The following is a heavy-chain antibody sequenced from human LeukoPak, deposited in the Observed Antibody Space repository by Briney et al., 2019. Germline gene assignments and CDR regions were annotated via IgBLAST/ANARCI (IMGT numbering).Heavy chain of an antibody. CDR2: IYYSGST. J-gene: IGHJ4*02. CDR1: GGSISSSSYY. V-gene: IGHV4-39*07. Sequence: SETLSLTCTVSGGSISSSSYYWGWIRQPPGKGLEWIGSIYYSGSTYYNPSLKSRVTISVDTSKNQCSLKLSSVTPEDTAVYYCARAKPAGATTSASFIFDYWGQGTLVTVSS. D-gene: IGHD1-26*01. CDR3: ARAKPAGATTSASFIFDY.